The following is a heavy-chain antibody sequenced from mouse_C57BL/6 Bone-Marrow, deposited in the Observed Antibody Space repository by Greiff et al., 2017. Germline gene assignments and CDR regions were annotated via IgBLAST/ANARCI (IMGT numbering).Heavy chain of an antibody. V-gene: IGHV2-2*01. Sequence: QVQLQQSGPGLVQPSQSLSITCTVSGFSLTSYGVHWVRQSPGKGLEWLGVIWSGGSTDYNAAFISRLSISKDNSKSQVFFKMNILQADDTAIYYWARKRGDYDYDDYAMDYWGQGTSVTVSS. J-gene: IGHJ4*01. CDR3: ARKRGDYDYDDYAMDY. CDR2: IWSGGST. CDR1: GFSLTSYG. D-gene: IGHD2-4*01.